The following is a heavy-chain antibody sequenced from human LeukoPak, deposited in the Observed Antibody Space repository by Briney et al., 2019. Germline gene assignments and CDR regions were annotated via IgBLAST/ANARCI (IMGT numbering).Heavy chain of an antibody. J-gene: IGHJ4*02. Sequence: PSETLSLTCTVSGGSISSSSYYWGWIRQPPGKGLEWIGSIYYSGSTYYNPSLKSRVTISVDTSKNQFSLKLSSVTAADTAVYYCARERQLGGDYWGQGTLVTVSS. CDR3: ARERQLGGDY. CDR1: GGSISSSSYY. V-gene: IGHV4-39*07. D-gene: IGHD6-6*01. CDR2: IYYSGST.